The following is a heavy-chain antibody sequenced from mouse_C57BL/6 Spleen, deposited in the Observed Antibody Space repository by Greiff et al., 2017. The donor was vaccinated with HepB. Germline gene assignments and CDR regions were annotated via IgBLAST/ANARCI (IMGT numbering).Heavy chain of an antibody. D-gene: IGHD1-1*01. J-gene: IGHJ4*01. CDR3: ARGVHYYGSYAMDY. CDR2: IHPNSGST. Sequence: QVQLQQPGAELVKPGASVQLSCKASGYTFTSYWMHWVKQRPGQGLEWIGMIHPNSGSTNYNEKFKSKATLTVDKSSSTAYMQLSSLTSEDSAVYYCARGVHYYGSYAMDYWGQGTSVTVSS. V-gene: IGHV1-64*01. CDR1: GYTFTSYW.